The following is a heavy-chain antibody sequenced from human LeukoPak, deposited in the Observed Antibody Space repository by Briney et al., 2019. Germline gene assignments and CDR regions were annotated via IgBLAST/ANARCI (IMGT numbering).Heavy chain of an antibody. Sequence: SETLSLSCIVSGFSISSSSYYWVWIGQPPGKGLECIGSIVYSGNTYYDPVLKSLVTICVDTSKNQFSLKMSSVTEADTAVYYCARHSGWSGHLDDFAIWGQGTMVTVSS. CDR1: GFSISSSSYY. V-gene: IGHV4-39*01. CDR2: IVYSGNT. CDR3: ARHSGWSGHLDDFAI. J-gene: IGHJ3*02. D-gene: IGHD3-3*01.